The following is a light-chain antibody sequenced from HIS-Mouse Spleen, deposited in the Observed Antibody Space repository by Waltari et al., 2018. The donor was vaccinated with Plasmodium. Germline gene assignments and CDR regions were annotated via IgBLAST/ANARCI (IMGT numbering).Light chain of an antibody. CDR3: AAWDDSLNGV. J-gene: IGLJ3*02. CDR2: SNN. V-gene: IGLV1-44*01. CDR1: SSHIGSTT. Sequence: QSVLTQPPSASGTPGQRVTISCSGSSSHIGSTTVNWYQQLPGTAPKLLIYSNNQRPSGVPDRFSGSKSGTSASLAISGLQSEDEADYYCAAWDDSLNGVFGGGTKLTVL.